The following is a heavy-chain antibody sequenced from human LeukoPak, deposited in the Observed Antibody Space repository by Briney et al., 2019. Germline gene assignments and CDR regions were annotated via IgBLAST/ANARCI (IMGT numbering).Heavy chain of an antibody. Sequence: SETLSLTCAVYGGSFSGYYWNWIRQPPGKELEWIGEINHSGSTNYNPSLKSRVTISVDTSKNQFSLKLSSVTAADTAVYYCARRPIYDILTGYSNYYYYGMDVWGQGTTVTVSS. V-gene: IGHV4-34*01. CDR2: INHSGST. D-gene: IGHD3-9*01. CDR1: GGSFSGYY. CDR3: ARRPIYDILTGYSNYYYYGMDV. J-gene: IGHJ6*02.